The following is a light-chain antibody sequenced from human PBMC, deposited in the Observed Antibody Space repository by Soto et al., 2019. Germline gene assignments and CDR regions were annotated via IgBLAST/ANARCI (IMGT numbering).Light chain of an antibody. CDR2: GAS. V-gene: IGKV3-15*01. Sequence: EIVMPQSPATLSVSPGERATLSCRASQSVSSNLAWYQQKPGQAPRLLIYGASTRATGIPARFSGSGSGTEFTLTISSLQSEDFATFYCQQYNGYSRTFGQGTKVEI. CDR1: QSVSSN. J-gene: IGKJ1*01. CDR3: QQYNGYSRT.